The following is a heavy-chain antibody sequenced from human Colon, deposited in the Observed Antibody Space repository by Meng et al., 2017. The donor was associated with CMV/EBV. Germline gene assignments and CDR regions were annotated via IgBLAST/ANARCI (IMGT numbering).Heavy chain of an antibody. CDR3: ARVEDSYYYYGMDV. J-gene: IGHJ6*02. Sequence: SQTLSLTGTVSGGSISSYYWSWIWQPPGKGLEWIGYIYYSGSTNYNPSLKSRVTISVDTSKNQFSLKLSSVTAADTAVYYCARVEDSYYYYGMDVWGQGTTVTVSS. CDR1: GGSISSYY. CDR2: IYYSGST. V-gene: IGHV4-59*01.